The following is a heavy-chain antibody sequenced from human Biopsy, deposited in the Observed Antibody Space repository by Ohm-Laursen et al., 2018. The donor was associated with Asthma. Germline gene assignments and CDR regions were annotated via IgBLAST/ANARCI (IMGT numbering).Heavy chain of an antibody. Sequence: SETLSLTWTVSGGSISSSSYYWGWIRQPPGKGLEWIGSIYYNGGTYYNPSLKSRVTISVDTSKKQLSLQLSSVTAADTAVYYCARDRGLTSYPGTFHIWGQGTMVTVSS. CDR2: IYYNGGT. CDR3: ARDRGLTSYPGTFHI. V-gene: IGHV4-39*02. J-gene: IGHJ3*02. D-gene: IGHD1-1*01. CDR1: GGSISSSSYY.